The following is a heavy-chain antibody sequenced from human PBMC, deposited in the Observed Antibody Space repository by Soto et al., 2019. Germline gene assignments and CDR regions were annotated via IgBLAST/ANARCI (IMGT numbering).Heavy chain of an antibody. CDR3: ATHQWLNYYFDY. CDR1: GFTFSSYD. V-gene: IGHV3-13*01. D-gene: IGHD6-19*01. Sequence: GGSLRLSCAASGFTFSSYDMHWVRQATGKGLEWVSAIGTAGDTYYPGSVKGRFTISRENAKNSLYLQMNSLRAEDTAVYYCATHQWLNYYFDYWGQGTLVTVSS. J-gene: IGHJ4*02. CDR2: IGTAGDT.